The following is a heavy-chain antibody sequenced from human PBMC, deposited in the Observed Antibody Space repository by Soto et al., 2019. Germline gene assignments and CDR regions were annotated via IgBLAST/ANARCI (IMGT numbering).Heavy chain of an antibody. CDR2: ISYDGTNK. V-gene: IGHV3-30*03. Sequence: QVQLVESGGGVVQPGRSLRLSCAASGFPFTSYGMHWVREGPGKGLEWLAVISYDGTNKFYADSVKGRFTISRDNSKNTLYLQMNSLRPEDTALYYCLGGQFYFDYRGQGTLVIVSS. CDR1: GFPFTSYG. CDR3: LGGQFYFDY. D-gene: IGHD3-10*01. J-gene: IGHJ4*02.